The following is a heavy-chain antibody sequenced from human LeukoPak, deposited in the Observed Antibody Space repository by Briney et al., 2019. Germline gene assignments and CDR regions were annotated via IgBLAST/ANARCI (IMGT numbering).Heavy chain of an antibody. D-gene: IGHD1-14*01. Sequence: GGSLRLSCAASGFTFSSYWMHWVRQAPGEGLVWVSRIKSDGSVTWYADSVKDRFTISRDNAKNMLYLQMNSLRDEDTAVYFCARDHDAVGTTIDHWGQGTLVTVSS. J-gene: IGHJ4*02. CDR3: ARDHDAVGTTIDH. V-gene: IGHV3-74*01. CDR2: IKSDGSVT. CDR1: GFTFSSYW.